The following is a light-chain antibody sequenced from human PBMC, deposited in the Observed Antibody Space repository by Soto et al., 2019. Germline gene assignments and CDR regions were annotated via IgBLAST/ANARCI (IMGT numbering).Light chain of an antibody. CDR2: AAS. CDR1: QSISTY. Sequence: DIQITQSPYSLSSSVVDRFTITCRASQSISTYLNWYQQKPGKAPNLLIYAASTLQSGVPSRFSGSGSGTDFTLTISGLQPDDFATYYCQQSYSTPLTFGGGTKVDIK. CDR3: QQSYSTPLT. V-gene: IGKV1-39*01. J-gene: IGKJ4*01.